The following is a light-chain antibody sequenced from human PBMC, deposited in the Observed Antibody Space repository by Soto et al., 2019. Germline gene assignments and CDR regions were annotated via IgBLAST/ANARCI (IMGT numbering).Light chain of an antibody. CDR3: QAWDSSTYV. CDR2: QDS. V-gene: IGLV3-1*01. CDR1: KLGDKY. J-gene: IGLJ1*01. Sequence: SSELTQPPSGSVSPGQTASITCSGDKLGDKYACWYQQKPGQSPVLVIYQDSKRPSGIPERFSGSNSGNTATLTISGTQAMDEADYYCQAWDSSTYVFGTGTKLTVL.